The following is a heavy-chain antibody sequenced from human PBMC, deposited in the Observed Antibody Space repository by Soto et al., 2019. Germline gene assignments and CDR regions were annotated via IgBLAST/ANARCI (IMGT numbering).Heavy chain of an antibody. CDR1: GFTFKNYA. D-gene: IGHD3-10*01. CDR2: IGGSGCGT. Sequence: EVQLLESGGGLVQPGGSLRLSCAASGFTFKNYAMTWVRQAPGKGMEWVSSIGGSGCGTHYADSVKGRFTVSRVDSKNTVYLQMGCLRVDDTALYYCAKDAVPDNGEWDWFDLWGQGTLVTVSS. CDR3: AKDAVPDNGEWDWFDL. J-gene: IGHJ5*02. V-gene: IGHV3-23*01.